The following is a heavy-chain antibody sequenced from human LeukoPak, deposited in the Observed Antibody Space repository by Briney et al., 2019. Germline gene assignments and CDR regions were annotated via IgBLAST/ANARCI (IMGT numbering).Heavy chain of an antibody. V-gene: IGHV4-59*12. CDR2: IYYSGST. J-gene: IGHJ3*02. Sequence: SETLSLTCTVSGGSISSYYWSWIRQPPGKGLEWIGYIYYSGSTNYNPSLKSRVTISVDTSKNQFSLKLSSVTAADTAVYYCARPRQARRSPPNAFDIWGQGTMVTVSS. CDR3: ARPRQARRSPPNAFDI. CDR1: GGSISSYY.